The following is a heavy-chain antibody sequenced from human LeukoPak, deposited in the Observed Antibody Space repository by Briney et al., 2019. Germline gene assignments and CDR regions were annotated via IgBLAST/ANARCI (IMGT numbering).Heavy chain of an antibody. CDR3: ARDIGGYSGSIHYFDY. CDR1: GFTFSSYS. V-gene: IGHV3-48*02. D-gene: IGHD1-26*01. J-gene: IGHJ4*02. CDR2: ISRISSTI. Sequence: PGGSLRLSCAASGFTFSSYSMNWVRQAPGKGLEWVSYISRISSTIYYADSVKGRFTISRDNAKNSLSLQMNSLRDEDTAVYYCARDIGGYSGSIHYFDYWGRGTLVTVSS.